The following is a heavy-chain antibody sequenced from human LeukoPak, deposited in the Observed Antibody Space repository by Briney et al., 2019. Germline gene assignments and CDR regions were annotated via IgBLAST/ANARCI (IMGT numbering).Heavy chain of an antibody. J-gene: IGHJ4*02. CDR3: ASLGGTYDF. V-gene: IGHV4-59*08. D-gene: IGHD1-26*01. CDR1: GGSISSYF. Sequence: SETLSLTCTVSGGSISSYFWSWIRQPPGKGLEWIGYIYNSGSTKHNPSLQSRVSISVRTSKSQVSLKLSSVTAADTAVYYCASLGGTYDFWGQGTLVTVSS. CDR2: IYNSGST.